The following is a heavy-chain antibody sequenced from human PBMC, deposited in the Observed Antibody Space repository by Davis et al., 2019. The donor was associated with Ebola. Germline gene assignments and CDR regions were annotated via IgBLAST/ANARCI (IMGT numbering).Heavy chain of an antibody. Sequence: GGSLRLSCAASGFTFSASAMHWVRQASGRGLEWVGRIRSKANSYATTYAASVKGRFTISRDDSKNTAYLQMNSLKMDDTAVYYCTNRKNEYWGQGTLVTVSS. CDR1: GFTFSASA. CDR3: TNRKNEY. V-gene: IGHV3-73*01. J-gene: IGHJ4*02. CDR2: IRSKANSYAT.